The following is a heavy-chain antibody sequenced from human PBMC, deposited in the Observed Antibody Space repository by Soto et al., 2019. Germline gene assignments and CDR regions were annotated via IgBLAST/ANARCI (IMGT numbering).Heavy chain of an antibody. V-gene: IGHV1-18*01. CDR3: ERELQQNWFDP. Sequence: SSVKVSCKASGYTFTSYGISWVRQAPGQGLEWMGWISAYNGNTNYAQKLQGRVTMTTDTSTSTAYMELRSLRSDDTAVYYCERELQQNWFDPWGQGTLVTVSS. CDR2: ISAYNGNT. J-gene: IGHJ5*02. CDR1: GYTFTSYG.